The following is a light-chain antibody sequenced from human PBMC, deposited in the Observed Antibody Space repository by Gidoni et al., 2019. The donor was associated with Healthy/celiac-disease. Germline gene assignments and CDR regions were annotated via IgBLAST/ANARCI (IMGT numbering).Light chain of an antibody. CDR3: QQSYSTRCS. Sequence: DIQMTQSPSSLSASVGDRVTITCRASQIISSYLNWYQQKPGKAPKLLIYAASSLQSGVPSRFSGSGSGTDFTLTISSLQPEDFATYYCQQSYSTRCSFGQGTKLEIK. J-gene: IGKJ2*04. V-gene: IGKV1-39*01. CDR2: AAS. CDR1: QIISSY.